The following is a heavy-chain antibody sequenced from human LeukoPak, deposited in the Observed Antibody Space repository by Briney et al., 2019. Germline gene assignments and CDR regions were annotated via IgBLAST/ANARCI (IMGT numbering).Heavy chain of an antibody. Sequence: GGSLRLSCAASGFTFSNYWMHWVRQAPGKGLVWVSRINTDGSRITYADSVKGRFTISRDNAMNTVYLQMNSLRAEDTAVYYCASPLRYCSSTSCFDYWGQGTLVTVSS. D-gene: IGHD2-2*01. CDR2: INTDGSRI. CDR1: GFTFSNYW. CDR3: ASPLRYCSSTSCFDY. J-gene: IGHJ4*02. V-gene: IGHV3-74*01.